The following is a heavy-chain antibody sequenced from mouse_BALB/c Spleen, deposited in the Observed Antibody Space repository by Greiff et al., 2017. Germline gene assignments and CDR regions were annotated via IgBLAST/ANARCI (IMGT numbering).Heavy chain of an antibody. CDR2: ISSGGSYT. V-gene: IGHV5-9-4*01. Sequence: DVQLVESGGGLVKPGGSLKLSCAASGFTFSSYAMSWVRQSPEKRLEWVAEISSGGSYTYYPDTVTGRFTISRDNAKNTLYLEMSSLRSEDTAMYYCARDWGRYYAMDYWGQGTSVTVSS. CDR3: ARDWGRYYAMDY. CDR1: GFTFSSYA. J-gene: IGHJ4*01.